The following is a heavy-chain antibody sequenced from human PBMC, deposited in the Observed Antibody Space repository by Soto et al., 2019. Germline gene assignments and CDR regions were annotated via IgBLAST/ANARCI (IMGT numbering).Heavy chain of an antibody. CDR1: GGSFSGYY. CDR2: INHSGST. V-gene: IGHV4-34*01. D-gene: IGHD3-22*01. Sequence: QVQLQQWGAGLLKPSETLSLTCAVYGGSFSGYYWSWIRQPPGKGLEWIGEINHSGSTNYNPSLNSRLSISVDTSQHQFRLKLSSVTAADTAVYYCARRTNPYYYDSSDYYYGGWAFHLWGQGTLVTVSS. J-gene: IGHJ3*01. CDR3: ARRTNPYYYDSSDYYYGGWAFHL.